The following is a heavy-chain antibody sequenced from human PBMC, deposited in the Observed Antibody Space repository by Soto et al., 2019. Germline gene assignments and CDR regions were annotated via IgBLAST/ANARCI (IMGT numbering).Heavy chain of an antibody. V-gene: IGHV4-30-4*01. CDR2: IYYSGSI. CDR1: GGSISSDDYY. J-gene: IGHJ4*02. CDR3: TRRPPGKTFDY. Sequence: SETLSLTCTVSGGSISSDDYYWSWIRQPPGKGLDWIGSIYYSGSIYYNPSLKSRVTISQHTSRNQFSLKLTSVTAADTAVYYCTRRPPGKTFDYACQGTLVTLSS.